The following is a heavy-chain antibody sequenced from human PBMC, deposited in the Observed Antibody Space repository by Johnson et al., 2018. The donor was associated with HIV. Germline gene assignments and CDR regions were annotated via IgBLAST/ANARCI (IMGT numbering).Heavy chain of an antibody. CDR3: AKEEEDAFDI. J-gene: IGHJ3*02. V-gene: IGHV3-33*06. Sequence: QMLLVESGGGVVQPGRSLRLSCAASGFTFSSYGMHWVRQAPGKGLEWVAVIWYDGSNKYYADSVKGRFTISRDNSKNTLYLQMNSLRAEDTAVYYCAKEEEDAFDIWGQGTMVTVSS. CDR2: IWYDGSNK. CDR1: GFTFSSYG.